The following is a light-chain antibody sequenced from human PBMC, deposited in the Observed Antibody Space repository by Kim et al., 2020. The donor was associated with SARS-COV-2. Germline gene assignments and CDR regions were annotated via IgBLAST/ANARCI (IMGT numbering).Light chain of an antibody. CDR1: QSISSW. CDR2: KAS. J-gene: IGKJ2*01. V-gene: IGKV1-5*03. Sequence: DIQMTQSPSTLSASVGDRVTITCRASQSISSWLTWYQQKPGKAPKLLIYKASSLESGVPSRFSGSGSGTEFTLTISRLQPDDFASYYCQQYNGYPLTFGQGTKLEI. CDR3: QQYNGYPLT.